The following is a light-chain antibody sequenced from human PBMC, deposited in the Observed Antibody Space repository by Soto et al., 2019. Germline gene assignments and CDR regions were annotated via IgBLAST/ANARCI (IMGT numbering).Light chain of an antibody. J-gene: IGKJ1*01. CDR2: GAS. Sequence: EIVLTQSPGTLSLSPEERATLSCRASQNVDSNYLAWYQQKPGQAPRIIIFGASGRATGIPDRFSGSGSGTDFTLTISRLEPEDFAVYYCQQYGSLSWTFGQGTKVEIK. CDR3: QQYGSLSWT. CDR1: QNVDSNY. V-gene: IGKV3-20*01.